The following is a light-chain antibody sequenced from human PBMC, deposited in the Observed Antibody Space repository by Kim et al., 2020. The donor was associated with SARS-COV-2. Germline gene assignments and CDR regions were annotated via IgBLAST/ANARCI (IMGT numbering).Light chain of an antibody. V-gene: IGKV3D-15*01. J-gene: IGKJ1*01. Sequence: EIVVTQSPVTLSVSPGERATLSCRASQGISTNLAWYQQKPGQAPRLLISAASTRATGILARFSGGGSGTEFILTISSLQSEDLALYYCQQYHNWPPTFGQGTKVDIK. CDR2: AAS. CDR3: QQYHNWPPT. CDR1: QGISTN.